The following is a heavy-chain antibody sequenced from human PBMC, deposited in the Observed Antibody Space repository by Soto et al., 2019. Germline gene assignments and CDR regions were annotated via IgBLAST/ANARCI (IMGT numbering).Heavy chain of an antibody. Sequence: PSETLSLTCTVSGGSINTFYWSWVRQPAGKGLEWIGRIFSSGSTSFNPSLESRVAMSVDTSKNHFSLNLSSVTAADMAVYYCAREGSYSPYNFAPGIQLWSLEFWCQGAMVTVYS. CDR3: AREGSYSPYNFAPGIQLWSLEF. V-gene: IGHV4-4*07. CDR1: GGSINTFY. CDR2: IFSSGST. J-gene: IGHJ4*02. D-gene: IGHD5-18*01.